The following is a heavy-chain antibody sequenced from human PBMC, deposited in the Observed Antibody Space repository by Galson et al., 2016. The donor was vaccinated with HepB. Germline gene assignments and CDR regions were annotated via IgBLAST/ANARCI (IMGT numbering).Heavy chain of an antibody. J-gene: IGHJ6*02. Sequence: SLRLSCAASGFTVSSNYMSWVRQAPGKGLEWVSVIYSGGSTYCADSVTGRFTISRDNSKNTLYLQMNSLRAEDTAVYYCATTKTGYSSSFSTPPMGYYYYGMDVWGQGTTVTVSS. CDR3: ATTKTGYSSSFSTPPMGYYYYGMDV. CDR2: IYSGGST. CDR1: GFTVSSNY. D-gene: IGHD6-13*01. V-gene: IGHV3-53*01.